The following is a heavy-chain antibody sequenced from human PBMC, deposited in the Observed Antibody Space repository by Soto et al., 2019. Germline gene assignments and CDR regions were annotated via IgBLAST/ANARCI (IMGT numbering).Heavy chain of an antibody. D-gene: IGHD6-6*01. CDR1: GGSISSRSYY. CDR2: IYYSGNT. J-gene: IGHJ6*02. Sequence: QLQLQESGPGLVKPSETLSLTWTVSGGSISSRSYYWGWIRQPPGKELDWIGSIYYSGNTYYNPSLNSRVTMSVDTSKSQFSLKLSSVTAADTAVYYCARVISSSSSLGLPYYYYGMDVWGQGTTVTVSS. CDR3: ARVISSSSSLGLPYYYYGMDV. V-gene: IGHV4-39*01.